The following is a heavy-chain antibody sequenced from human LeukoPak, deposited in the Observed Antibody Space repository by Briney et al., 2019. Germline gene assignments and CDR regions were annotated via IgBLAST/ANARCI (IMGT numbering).Heavy chain of an antibody. Sequence: GGSLRLSCAASGFTFSNYAMTWVRQVPGKGLEWVSAISDRGNKTHYADSVKGRFIISRDNSKNTLSLQMNSLGAGDTAIYYCAKDWSCDYWGQGTLVTVSS. J-gene: IGHJ4*02. CDR1: GFTFSNYA. D-gene: IGHD3-10*01. V-gene: IGHV3-23*01. CDR3: AKDWSCDY. CDR2: ISDRGNKT.